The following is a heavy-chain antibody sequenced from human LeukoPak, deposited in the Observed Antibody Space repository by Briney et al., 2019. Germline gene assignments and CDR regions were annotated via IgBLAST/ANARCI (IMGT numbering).Heavy chain of an antibody. V-gene: IGHV3-9*01. J-gene: IGHJ4*02. Sequence: GESLRLSCAASGFTFDDYAMHWVRQAPGKGLEWVSGISWNSGFIGYADSVKGRFTISRDNAKNSLYLQMNSLRAEDTALYYCAKDTLYGSGTYYSGFDYWGQGTLVTVSS. CDR3: AKDTLYGSGTYYSGFDY. CDR1: GFTFDDYA. CDR2: ISWNSGFI. D-gene: IGHD3-10*01.